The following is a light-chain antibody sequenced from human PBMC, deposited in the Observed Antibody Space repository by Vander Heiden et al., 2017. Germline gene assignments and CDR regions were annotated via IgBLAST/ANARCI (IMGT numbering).Light chain of an antibody. V-gene: IGKV1-39*01. J-gene: IGKJ4*01. CDR3: QQSYSTPLT. CDR2: AAS. CDR1: QSISSY. Sequence: DIQMTQSQSSLSASVGDRVTITCRASQSISSYLNWYQQKPGKAPKLLIYAASNLQSGIPSRFSGSGSGADFTLTISSLQPEDFATYYCQQSYSTPLTFGGGTKVEIK.